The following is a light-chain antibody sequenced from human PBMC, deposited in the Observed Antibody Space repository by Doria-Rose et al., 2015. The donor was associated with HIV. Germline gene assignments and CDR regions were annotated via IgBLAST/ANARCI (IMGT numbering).Light chain of an antibody. J-gene: IGLJ2*01. CDR2: EDN. CDR1: CGSFASNF. V-gene: IGLV6-57*02. Sequence: SQSPGRTVTISCTGSCGSFASNFVQWYQQRPGSAPTTVIYEDNQRPSGVFDRFSGSIDSSSNSVSLTISGLKTGDEADYYGQSYDSSNHVVFGGGTKLTVL. CDR3: QSYDSSNHVV.